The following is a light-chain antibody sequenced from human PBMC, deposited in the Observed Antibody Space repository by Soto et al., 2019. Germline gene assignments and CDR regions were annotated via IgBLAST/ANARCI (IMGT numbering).Light chain of an antibody. CDR1: QSIRTW. V-gene: IGKV1-5*01. CDR3: RQYNCYLRT. J-gene: IGKJ1*01. Sequence: IQMTQSPSTLSASVGDRVTIACRASQSIRTWLAWYQQKPGKVPKLLIYDASSLESGVPSRFSGSGCGTELSLTISSLLPDDFSTSYCRQYNCYLRTFGQGTKVDIK. CDR2: DAS.